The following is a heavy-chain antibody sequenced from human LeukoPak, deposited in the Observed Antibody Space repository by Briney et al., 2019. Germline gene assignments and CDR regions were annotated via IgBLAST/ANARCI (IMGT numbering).Heavy chain of an antibody. Sequence: PGGSLRLSCAASGFTFSSYSMNWVRQAPGKGLEWVSSISSSSSYIYYADSVKGRFTISRDNSKNTLYLQMNSLRPEDTAVYYCAKERFGDYYFDYWGQGTLVTVSS. J-gene: IGHJ4*02. V-gene: IGHV3-21*01. CDR2: ISSSSSYI. D-gene: IGHD3-10*01. CDR1: GFTFSSYS. CDR3: AKERFGDYYFDY.